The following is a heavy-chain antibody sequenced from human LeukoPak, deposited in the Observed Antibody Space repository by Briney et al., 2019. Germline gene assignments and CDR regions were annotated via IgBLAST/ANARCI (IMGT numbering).Heavy chain of an antibody. CDR1: GFTSSSYW. CDR3: AKPHGSGSYGQQDY. V-gene: IGHV3-74*01. J-gene: IGHJ4*02. CDR2: INSDGSST. D-gene: IGHD3-10*01. Sequence: GSLRLSCAASGFTSSSYWMHWVRQAPGKGLVWVSRINSDGSSTSYADSVKGRFTISRDNAKNTLYLQMNSLRAEDTAVYYCAKPHGSGSYGQQDYWGQGALVTVSS.